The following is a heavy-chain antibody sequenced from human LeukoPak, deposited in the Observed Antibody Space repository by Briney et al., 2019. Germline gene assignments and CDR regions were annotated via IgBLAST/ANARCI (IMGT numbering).Heavy chain of an antibody. CDR1: AFIFSGHW. D-gene: IGHD1-26*01. CDR2: IKEDGSER. V-gene: IGHV3-7*03. J-gene: IGHJ4*02. CDR3: ARDRSWANI. Sequence: GGSLRLSCEGSAFIFSGHWMNWVRQTPGKGLEWVASIKEDGSERQYVDSVKGRFSISRDNTKNSLYLQMNSLRAEDTAVYYCARDRSWANIWGQGTLVTVSS.